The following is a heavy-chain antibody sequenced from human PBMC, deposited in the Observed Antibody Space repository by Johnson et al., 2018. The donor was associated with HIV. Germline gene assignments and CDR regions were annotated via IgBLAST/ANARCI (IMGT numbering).Heavy chain of an antibody. D-gene: IGHD1-26*01. CDR1: GFTFSDYY. CDR3: ARSSGSYLDDAFDI. Sequence: QVQLVESGGGVVHLGLSLSLPCAASGFTFSDYYMSWIRQAPGQGLERVSYISSSGSTIYYADSVKGRFTISRDNSKNTRYLQMNSPRAEDTAVYYCARSSGSYLDDAFDIWGQGTMVTVSS. CDR2: ISSSGSTI. J-gene: IGHJ3*02. V-gene: IGHV3-11*04.